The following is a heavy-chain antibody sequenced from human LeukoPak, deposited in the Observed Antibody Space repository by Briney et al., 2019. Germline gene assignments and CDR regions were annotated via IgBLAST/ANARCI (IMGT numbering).Heavy chain of an antibody. Sequence: GGSLRLSCAASGFTFSDYNMKWVRQAPGKGLEWVSSISSSSSYIYYADSLKGRFTISRDNAKNSLYLQMNNLRVEDTAVYYCAELGITMIGGVWGKGTTVTISS. CDR3: AELGITMIGGV. D-gene: IGHD3-10*02. V-gene: IGHV3-21*01. CDR1: GFTFSDYN. J-gene: IGHJ6*04. CDR2: ISSSSSYI.